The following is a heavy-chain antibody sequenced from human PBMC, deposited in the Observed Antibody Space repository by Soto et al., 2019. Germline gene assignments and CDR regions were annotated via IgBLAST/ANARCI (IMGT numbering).Heavy chain of an antibody. CDR3: ARHFEKSRFLEWSTENWFDP. Sequence: SETLSLTCTVSGGSISSSSYYWGWIRQPPGKGLEWIGSIYYSGSTYYNPSLKSRVTISVDTSKNQFSLKLSSVTAADTAVYYCARHFEKSRFLEWSTENWFDPWGQGTLVTVSS. CDR2: IYYSGST. CDR1: GGSISSSSYY. D-gene: IGHD3-3*01. J-gene: IGHJ5*02. V-gene: IGHV4-39*01.